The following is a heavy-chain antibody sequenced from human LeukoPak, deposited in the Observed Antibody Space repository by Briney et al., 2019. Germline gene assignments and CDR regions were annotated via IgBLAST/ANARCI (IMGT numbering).Heavy chain of an antibody. Sequence: GGSLRLSCAASGFTFSSYAMSWVRQAPGKGLEWVSAISSSGVSTYYADSVKGRFTISRDNSKNTLYLQMNSLRAEDTAVYYCAKSRGSYWGYWGQGTLVTVSS. J-gene: IGHJ4*02. CDR1: GFTFSSYA. CDR3: AKSRGSYWGY. D-gene: IGHD1-26*01. V-gene: IGHV3-23*01. CDR2: ISSSGVST.